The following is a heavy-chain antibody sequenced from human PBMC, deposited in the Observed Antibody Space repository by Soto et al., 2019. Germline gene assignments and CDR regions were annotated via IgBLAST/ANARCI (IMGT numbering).Heavy chain of an antibody. J-gene: IGHJ4*02. CDR2: IYHSGST. CDR3: ARVEGGYQIDY. CDR1: GGSISSSNW. Sequence: PSETLSLTCAVSGGSISSSNWWSGLRQPPGKGLEWIGEIYHSGSTNYNPSLKSRVTISVDKSKNQFSLKLSSVTAADTAVYYCARVEGGYQIDYWGQGTLVTVS. D-gene: IGHD3-22*01. V-gene: IGHV4-4*02.